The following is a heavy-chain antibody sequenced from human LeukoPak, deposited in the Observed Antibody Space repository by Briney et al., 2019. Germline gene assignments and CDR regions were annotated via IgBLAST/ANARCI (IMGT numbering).Heavy chain of an antibody. CDR1: GASISSYY. J-gene: IGHJ6*03. CDR3: ARDGIAGQQMYYYYMDV. D-gene: IGHD6-13*01. Sequence: SETLSLTCTVSGASISSYYWSWIRQPAGKGLEWIGRIYTTGSTNYSPSTKSRVTMSVDTSKNQFSLMLTSVTAADPALYYCARDGIAGQQMYYYYMDVWAKGTPVPVSS. V-gene: IGHV4-4*07. CDR2: IYTTGST.